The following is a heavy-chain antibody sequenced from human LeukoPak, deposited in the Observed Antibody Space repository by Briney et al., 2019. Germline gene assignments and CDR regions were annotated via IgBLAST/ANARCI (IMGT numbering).Heavy chain of an antibody. CDR1: GGSISTPGYY. V-gene: IGHV4-39*01. CDR2: LYHSRST. D-gene: IGHD2-21*02. Sequence: SETLSLTCTVSGGSISTPGYYWVWIRQPQGMGLEWIGSLYHSRSTYSNPSLRSRATICVDTSQNQSSLKLGSVTAADTAVFYCARHALATVTDPSFDYWGQGSLASVCS. CDR3: ARHALATVTDPSFDY. J-gene: IGHJ4*02.